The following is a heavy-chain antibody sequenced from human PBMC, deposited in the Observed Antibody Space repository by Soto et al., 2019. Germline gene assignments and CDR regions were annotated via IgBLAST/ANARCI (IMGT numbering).Heavy chain of an antibody. Sequence: SQTLSLTCAISGDSVSGNSAAWNWIRQSPSRGLEWLGRTYYRSKWYNDYAVSVKSRITVTPDTSKNQFSLHLNSVTPEDTAVYYCEREFPYYESSDSYFDQWGQGALVTVCS. CDR1: GDSVSGNSAA. V-gene: IGHV6-1*01. D-gene: IGHD3-16*01. CDR2: TYYRSKWYN. J-gene: IGHJ4*02. CDR3: EREFPYYESSDSYFDQ.